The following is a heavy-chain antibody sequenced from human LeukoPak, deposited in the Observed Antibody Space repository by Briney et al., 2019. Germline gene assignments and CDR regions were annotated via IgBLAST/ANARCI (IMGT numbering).Heavy chain of an antibody. CDR1: GGSISSGGYY. CDR3: AKTVTTGWNYYYGMDV. CDR2: IYYSGST. D-gene: IGHD4-17*01. V-gene: IGHV4-31*03. Sequence: PSETLSLTCTVSGGSISSGGYYWSWIRQHPGKGLEWIGYIYYSGSTYYNPSLKSRVTISVDTSKNQFSLKLSSVTAADTAVYYCAKTVTTGWNYYYGMDVWGQGTTVTVSS. J-gene: IGHJ6*02.